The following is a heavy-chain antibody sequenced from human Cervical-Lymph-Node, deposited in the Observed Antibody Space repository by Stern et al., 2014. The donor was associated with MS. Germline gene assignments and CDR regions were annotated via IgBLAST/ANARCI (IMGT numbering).Heavy chain of an antibody. V-gene: IGHV6-1*01. CDR1: GDSVSSTSAA. J-gene: IGHJ4*02. D-gene: IGHD2-15*01. CDR2: TYLRSKWYN. CDR3: ARTPVVSGTSLFDS. Sequence: QVQLQQSGPGLVKPSQTLSLTCAISGDSVSSTSAAWNWIRQSPSRGLKWLGRTYLRSKWYNDYAVSVKSRIINNPDTSKNQFSRQLNSVTPEDTAVYYCARTPVVSGTSLFDSWGQGTLVTVSS.